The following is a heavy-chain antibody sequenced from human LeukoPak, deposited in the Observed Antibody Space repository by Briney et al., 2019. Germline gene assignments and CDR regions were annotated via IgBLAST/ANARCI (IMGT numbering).Heavy chain of an antibody. CDR2: IGSSGSPT. J-gene: IGHJ4*02. CDR1: GFAFSSYN. D-gene: IGHD1-26*01. Sequence: GGSLRLSCAASGFAFSSYNMNWVRQAPGKGLEWISYIGSSGSPTHYADSVGGRFTISRDNAKNSLYLQMNSLRAEDTAVYYCAIEVGATQFDYWGRGTLVTVSS. V-gene: IGHV3-48*01. CDR3: AIEVGATQFDY.